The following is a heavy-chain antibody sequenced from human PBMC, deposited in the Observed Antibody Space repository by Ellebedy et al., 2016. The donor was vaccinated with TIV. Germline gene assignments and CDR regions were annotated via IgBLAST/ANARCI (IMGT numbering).Heavy chain of an antibody. CDR3: AGHRLRYFDWYES. J-gene: IGHJ5*01. CDR2: IDPTDSYN. Sequence: GESLKISCKGSGYSFPTYWISWVRQMPGQGLEWMGKIDPTDSYNNYSPSFQGHVTISVDRSIGTAYLQWGSLKASDTAMYYCAGHRLRYFDWYESWGQGTLVTVSS. D-gene: IGHD3-9*01. CDR1: GYSFPTYW. V-gene: IGHV5-10-1*01.